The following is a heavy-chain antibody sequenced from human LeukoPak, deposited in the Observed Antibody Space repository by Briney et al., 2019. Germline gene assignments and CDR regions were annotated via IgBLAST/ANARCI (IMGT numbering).Heavy chain of an antibody. D-gene: IGHD3-9*01. CDR2: IWYDGSNK. Sequence: GGSLRLSCAASGFTFSSYGMHWVRQAPGKGLEWVAVIWYDGSNKYYADSVKGRFTISRDNSKNTLYLQMNSQRAEDTAVYYCAREGASYYDILTGYYRYWGQGTLVTVSS. CDR1: GFTFSSYG. J-gene: IGHJ4*02. V-gene: IGHV3-33*01. CDR3: AREGASYYDILTGYYRY.